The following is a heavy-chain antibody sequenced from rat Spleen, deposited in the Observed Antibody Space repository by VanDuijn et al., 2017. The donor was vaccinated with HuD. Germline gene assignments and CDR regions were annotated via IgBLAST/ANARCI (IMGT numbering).Heavy chain of an antibody. D-gene: IGHD1-12*02. CDR2: INSAGTT. J-gene: IGHJ2*01. V-gene: IGHV3-3*01. Sequence: EVQLQESGPGLVKPSQSLSLTCSVPGYSISSAYRWNWIRKFPGNKLEWMGYINSAGTTIYSPSLKSRISITRDTSKNQFFLQVNSVTTDDTATYYCARSDGVHYFLPFADWGQGVMVTVSS. CDR1: GYSISSAYR. CDR3: ARSDGVHYFLPFAD.